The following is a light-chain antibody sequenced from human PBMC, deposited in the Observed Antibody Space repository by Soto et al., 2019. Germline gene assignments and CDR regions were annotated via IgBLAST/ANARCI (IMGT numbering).Light chain of an antibody. CDR3: QQYNSYWT. J-gene: IGKJ1*01. CDR2: DAS. CDR1: QSISSW. Sequence: DIQMTQSPSTLSASVGDRVTITCRDSQSISSWLAWYQQKPGKAPKLLIYDASSLESGVPSRFSGSGSGTEFTLTISRLQPDDFETYYCQQYNSYWTFGQGTQV. V-gene: IGKV1-5*01.